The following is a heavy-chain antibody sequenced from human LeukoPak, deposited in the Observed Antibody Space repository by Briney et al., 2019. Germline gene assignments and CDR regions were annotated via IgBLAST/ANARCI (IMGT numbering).Heavy chain of an antibody. CDR2: ISRSGSTK. J-gene: IGHJ6*03. D-gene: IGHD2-15*01. CDR1: GFTSSDYN. Sequence: GGSLRLSCAASGFTSSDYNMRWIRQAPGKGLEWVSSISRSGSTKYYADSVKGRFTISRDNAKNSLFLQMNSLRAEDTAVYYCARGLRYCKCGKCYSGGLGYMDVWGKGTTVTISS. V-gene: IGHV3-11*01. CDR3: ARGLRYCKCGKCYSGGLGYMDV.